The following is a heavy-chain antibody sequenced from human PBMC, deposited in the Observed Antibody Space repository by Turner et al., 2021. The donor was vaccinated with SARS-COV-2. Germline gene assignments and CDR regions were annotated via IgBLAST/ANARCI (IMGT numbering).Heavy chain of an antibody. CDR3: ASTVWLRGAFDI. D-gene: IGHD5-18*01. Sequence: LQLQESGPGLVKPSETLSLTCTVSGGSISSSSYHWGWIRQPPGKGLEWIGNIYYSGSTYYNPSLKSRVTISVDTSKNQFSLKLSSVTAADTAVYYCASTVWLRGAFDIWGQGTMVTVSS. J-gene: IGHJ3*02. V-gene: IGHV4-39*01. CDR1: GGSISSSSYH. CDR2: IYYSGST.